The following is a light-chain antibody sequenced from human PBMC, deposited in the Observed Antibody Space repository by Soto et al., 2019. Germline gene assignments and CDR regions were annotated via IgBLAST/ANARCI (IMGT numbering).Light chain of an antibody. CDR1: SSDVGAYKF. CDR3: SSYAGNNNVV. V-gene: IGLV2-8*01. Sequence: QSVLTQPPSASGSPGQSVTISCTGTSSDVGAYKFVSWYQQHPGKAPKLMIYEVSRRPSGVPDRFSGSKSGNTASLTVSGLHAEDEADYYCSSYAGNNNVVFGGRTKLTVL. J-gene: IGLJ2*01. CDR2: EVS.